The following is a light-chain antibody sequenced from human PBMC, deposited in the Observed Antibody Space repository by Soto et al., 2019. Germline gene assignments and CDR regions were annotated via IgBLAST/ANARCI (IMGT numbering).Light chain of an antibody. CDR3: SSYAGTHIV. CDR2: DVS. CDR1: SSDVGGYDY. V-gene: IGLV2-8*01. Sequence: SVLTQPPSASGSPGQSVAISCPGTSSDVGGYDYVSWYQQYPGKAPKLMIYDVSKRPSGVPDRFSGSKSGNTASLTVSGLQAEDEDDYYCSSYAGTHIVFGTGTKVTVL. J-gene: IGLJ1*01.